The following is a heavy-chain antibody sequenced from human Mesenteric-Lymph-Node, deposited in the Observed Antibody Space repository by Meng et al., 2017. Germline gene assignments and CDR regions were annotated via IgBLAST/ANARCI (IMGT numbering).Heavy chain of an antibody. D-gene: IGHD6-13*01. CDR1: GGSISSGSYY. J-gene: IGHJ6*02. V-gene: IGHV4-61*02. CDR2: IYTSGST. CDR3: ARESGYSSSWYGSPPLGVEAPYYYYGMDV. Sequence: SETLSLTCTVSGGSISSGSYYWSWIRQPAGKGLEWIGRIYTSGSTNYNPSLKSRVTISVDTSKNQFSLKLSSVTAADTAVYYCARESGYSSSWYGSPPLGVEAPYYYYGMDVWAQGTTVTVSS.